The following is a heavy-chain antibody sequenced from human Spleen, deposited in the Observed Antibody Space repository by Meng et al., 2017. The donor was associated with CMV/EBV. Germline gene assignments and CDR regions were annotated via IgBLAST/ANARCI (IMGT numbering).Heavy chain of an antibody. CDR2: IIPIFGTA. Sequence: FSRYAISWVRQAPGQGLEWMGGIIPIFGTANYAQKFQGRVTITTDESTSTAYMELSSLRSEDTAVYYCAREGIVVVPAAILRVGWFDPWGQGTLVTSPQ. D-gene: IGHD2-2*02. CDR3: AREGIVVVPAAILRVGWFDP. J-gene: IGHJ5*02. V-gene: IGHV1-69*05. CDR1: FSRYA.